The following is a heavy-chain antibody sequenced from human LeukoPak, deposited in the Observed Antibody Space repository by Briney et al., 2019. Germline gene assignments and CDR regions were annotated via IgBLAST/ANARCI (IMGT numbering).Heavy chain of an antibody. CDR2: IKSKTDGGTA. CDR3: TTVMITFGGVIPNY. V-gene: IGHV3-15*01. Sequence: GGSLRLSCAASGFTFSNAWMNWVRQAPGKEVEWVGRIKSKTDGGTADYAAPVKGRFTISRDDSKTTLYLQMNDLKTEDTAVYYCTTVMITFGGVIPNYWGQGTLVTVSS. J-gene: IGHJ4*02. D-gene: IGHD3-16*02. CDR1: GFTFSNAW.